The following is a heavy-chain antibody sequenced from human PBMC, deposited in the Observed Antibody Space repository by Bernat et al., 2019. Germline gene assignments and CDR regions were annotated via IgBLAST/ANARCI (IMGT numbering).Heavy chain of an antibody. CDR2: IYYSGST. V-gene: IGHV4-59*01. J-gene: IGHJ6*02. CDR1: GGSISSYY. D-gene: IGHD5-12*01. Sequence: QVQLQESGPGLVKPSETLSLTCTVSGGSISSYYWSWIRQPPGKGLEWIGYIYYSGSTNYNPSLQSRVTISVDTAKTQFSLQLCSVTAADTAVYYCARKRLARDSDYGMDVWGQGTTVTVSS. CDR3: ARKRLARDSDYGMDV.